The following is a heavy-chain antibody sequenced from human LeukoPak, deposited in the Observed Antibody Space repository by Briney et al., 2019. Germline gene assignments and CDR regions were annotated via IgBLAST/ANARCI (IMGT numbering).Heavy chain of an antibody. Sequence: PGGSLRLSCAASGFTFSSYAMSWVRQAPGKGLEWVSAISGSGGSTYYADSVKGRFTISRDNSKNTLYLQMNSLRAEDTAVYYCARDHAQWELGSADYWGQGTLVTVSS. CDR3: ARDHAQWELGSADY. CDR2: ISGSGGST. J-gene: IGHJ4*02. D-gene: IGHD1-26*01. CDR1: GFTFSSYA. V-gene: IGHV3-23*01.